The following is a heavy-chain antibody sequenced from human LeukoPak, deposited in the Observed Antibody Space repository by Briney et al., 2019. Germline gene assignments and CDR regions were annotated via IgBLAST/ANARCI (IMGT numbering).Heavy chain of an antibody. CDR2: IKQDGSEK. CDR3: ARLEYYYVSGNYYKLFDY. V-gene: IGHV3-7*02. D-gene: IGHD3-10*01. Sequence: GGSLRLSCAASGFTFSSHWMSWVRQAPGKGLEWVANIKQDGSEKYYVDSVKGRFTTSRDNAKNSLYFQMNSLRAEDTAVYYCARLEYYYVSGNYYKLFDYWGQGTLVTVCS. J-gene: IGHJ4*02. CDR1: GFTFSSHW.